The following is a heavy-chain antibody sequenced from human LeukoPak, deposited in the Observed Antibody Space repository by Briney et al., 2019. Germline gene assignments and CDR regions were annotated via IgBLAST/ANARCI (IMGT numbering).Heavy chain of an antibody. Sequence: GESLKISCKASGYSFTSYWIGWGRQMPGKSLEWMGIIDPSDSETRYTPSSQGQVTISVGKTLTTTHRQWNSLKASHTPRYYCARQTGMGGSGDYWGQGTLVTVSS. CDR3: ARQTGMGGSGDY. V-gene: IGHV5-51*01. D-gene: IGHD7-27*01. CDR1: GYSFTSYW. J-gene: IGHJ4*02. CDR2: IDPSDSET.